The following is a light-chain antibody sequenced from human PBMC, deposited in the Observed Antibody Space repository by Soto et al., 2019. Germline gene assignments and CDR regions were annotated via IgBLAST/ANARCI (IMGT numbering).Light chain of an antibody. V-gene: IGKV3-20*01. CDR1: QSVSSSY. J-gene: IGKJ2*01. CDR2: GAS. CDR3: HQYNNWPPYT. Sequence: EIVLTQSPGTLSLSPGERATLSCRASQSVSSSYLAWYQQKPGQAPRLLIYGASSRATGIPDRFSGSGSGTDFTLTISRLEPEDFAVYYCHQYNNWPPYTFGQGTTLEIK.